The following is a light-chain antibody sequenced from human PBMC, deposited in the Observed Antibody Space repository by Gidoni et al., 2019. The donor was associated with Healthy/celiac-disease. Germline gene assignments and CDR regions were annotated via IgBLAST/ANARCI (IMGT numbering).Light chain of an antibody. CDR1: QSVLYSSNNKNY. J-gene: IGKJ4*01. CDR3: QQYYSTPPT. CDR2: WAS. V-gene: IGKV4-1*01. Sequence: DSLAVSLGERATINCKSSQSVLYSSNNKNYLAWYQQKPGQPPKLLIYWASTRESGVPDRFSGSGSGTDFTLTISSLQAEDVAVYYCQQYYSTPPTFGGGTKVEIK.